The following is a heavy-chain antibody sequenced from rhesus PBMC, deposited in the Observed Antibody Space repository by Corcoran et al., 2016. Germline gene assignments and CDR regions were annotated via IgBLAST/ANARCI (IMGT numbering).Heavy chain of an antibody. D-gene: IGHD1-32*01. V-gene: IGHV4-143*01. J-gene: IGHJ4*01. CDR2: IYGNSAST. Sequence: QVQLQESGPGLVKPSETLSLTCTGSGGSISGYYYWSWIRQPPGKGLEWIGGIYGNSASTYYNPSLKSRVTISKDTSKNQFSLKLSSVTAADTAVYYCARGITQYYFDYWGQGVLVSVSS. CDR3: ARGITQYYFDY. CDR1: GGSISGYYY.